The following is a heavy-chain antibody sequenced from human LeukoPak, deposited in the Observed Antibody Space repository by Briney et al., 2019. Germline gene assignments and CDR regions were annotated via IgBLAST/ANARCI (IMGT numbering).Heavy chain of an antibody. V-gene: IGHV3-23*01. CDR2: ISGSGGST. Sequence: GGSLRLSCAASGFTFSSYAMSWVRQAPGKGLEWVSAISGSGGSTYYADSVKGRFTISRDNSKNTLYLQMNSLRAEDTAVYYCAKAPTTLAAAGTLFDYWGQGTLATVSS. J-gene: IGHJ4*02. CDR3: AKAPTTLAAAGTLFDY. CDR1: GFTFSSYA. D-gene: IGHD6-13*01.